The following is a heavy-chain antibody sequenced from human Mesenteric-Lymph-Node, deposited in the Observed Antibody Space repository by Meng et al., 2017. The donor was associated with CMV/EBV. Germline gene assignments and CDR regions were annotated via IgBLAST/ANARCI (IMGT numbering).Heavy chain of an antibody. CDR1: GGTFSTYA. V-gene: IGHV1-69*10. Sequence: SVKVSCKASGGTFSTYAINWVRQAPGQGLEWMGGIIPMLGTPNYAQRLQGRVTITADKSTSTAYMELSSLTSDDTAVYYCARSIVVVPAATNYYYYGMDVWGQGTTVTVSS. CDR2: IIPMLGTP. CDR3: ARSIVVVPAATNYYYYGMDV. D-gene: IGHD2-2*01. J-gene: IGHJ6*02.